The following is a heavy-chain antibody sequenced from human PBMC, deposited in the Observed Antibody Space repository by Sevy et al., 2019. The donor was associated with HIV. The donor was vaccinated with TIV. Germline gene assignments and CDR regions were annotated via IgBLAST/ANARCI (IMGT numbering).Heavy chain of an antibody. CDR1: GFTFSSYW. CDR2: ISYDGSNK. D-gene: IGHD3-10*01. V-gene: IGHV3-30*18. J-gene: IGHJ3*02. CDR3: AKDRAYYGSGSYDADAFDI. Sequence: GGSLRLSCAASGFTFSSYWMHWVRHAPGKGLEWVAVISYDGSNKYYGDSVKGRFTISRDNSKNTLYLQMNSLRAEDTAVYYCAKDRAYYGSGSYDADAFDIWGQGTMVTVSS.